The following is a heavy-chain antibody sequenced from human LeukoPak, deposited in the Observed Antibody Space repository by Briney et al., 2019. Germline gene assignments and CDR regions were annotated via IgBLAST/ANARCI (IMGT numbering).Heavy chain of an antibody. CDR3: ARARSSSYNWFDP. Sequence: GESLKISCKGSGYSFTSYWIGWVRQMPGKGLEWMGIIYPGDTDTRYSPSFQGQVTISADKSISTAYLQWSSLKASDTAMYYCARARSSSYNWFDPWGQGTLVTVSS. V-gene: IGHV5-51*01. CDR1: GYSFTSYW. J-gene: IGHJ5*02. D-gene: IGHD6-6*01. CDR2: IYPGDTDT.